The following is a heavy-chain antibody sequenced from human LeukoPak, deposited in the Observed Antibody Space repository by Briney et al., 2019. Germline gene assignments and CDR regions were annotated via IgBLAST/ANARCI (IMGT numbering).Heavy chain of an antibody. J-gene: IGHJ6*03. V-gene: IGHV3-30*02. CDR1: GFTFSSYG. CDR2: IRYDGSNK. Sequence: GGSLRLSCAASGFTFSSYGMHWVRQAPGKGLEWVAFIRYDGSNKYYADSAKGRFTISRDNSKNTLYLQMNSLRAEDTAVYYCAKDYYYYYYMDVWGKGTTVTVSS. CDR3: AKDYYYYYYMDV.